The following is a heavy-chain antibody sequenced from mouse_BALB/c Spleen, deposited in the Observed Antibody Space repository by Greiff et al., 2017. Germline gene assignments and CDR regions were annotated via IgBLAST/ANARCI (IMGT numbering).Heavy chain of an antibody. Sequence: EVKVVESGGGLVQPGGSRKLSCAASGFTFSSFGMHWVRQAPEKGLEWVAYISSGSSTIYYADTVKGRFTISRDNPKNTLFLQMTSLRSEDTAMYYCARSEYGNPAWFAYWGQGTLVTVSA. V-gene: IGHV5-17*02. CDR2: ISSGSSTI. J-gene: IGHJ3*01. D-gene: IGHD2-1*01. CDR1: GFTFSSFG. CDR3: ARSEYGNPAWFAY.